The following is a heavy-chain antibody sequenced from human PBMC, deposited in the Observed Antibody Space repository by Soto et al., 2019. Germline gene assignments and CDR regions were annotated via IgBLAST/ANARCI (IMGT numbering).Heavy chain of an antibody. Sequence: QVQLVQSGAEVKKPGASVKVSCKTSGYTFTAHCIHWVRQAPGQGLEWMGWINPNSGGTTYAQKFPVRVTMTRDTSISTAYMELSGLTSDDTAVYYCAREAALTMSYGLDVWGQGTTVTVSS. V-gene: IGHV1-2*02. CDR2: INPNSGGT. J-gene: IGHJ6*02. D-gene: IGHD3-22*01. CDR1: GYTFTAHC. CDR3: AREAALTMSYGLDV.